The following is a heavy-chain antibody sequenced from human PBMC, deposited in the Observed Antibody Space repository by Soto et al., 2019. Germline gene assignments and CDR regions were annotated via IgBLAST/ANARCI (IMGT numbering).Heavy chain of an antibody. CDR2: ISDSGTAI. D-gene: IGHD4-17*01. J-gene: IGHJ4*02. CDR1: GFSFKNYE. CDR3: AREMPTDLQYFDL. V-gene: IGHV3-48*03. Sequence: WGSLRLSCAASGFSFKNYEMNWVRQPPGKGLELISDISDSGTAIYYAESVSGGFTISRENAKRSLYLQMNSLTVEDTAVYYCAREMPTDLQYFDLWGQGTLVTVSS.